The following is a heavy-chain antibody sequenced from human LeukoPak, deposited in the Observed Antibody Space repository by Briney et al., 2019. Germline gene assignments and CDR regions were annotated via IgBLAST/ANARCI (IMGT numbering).Heavy chain of an antibody. CDR1: GGSISSGGYY. V-gene: IGHV4-31*03. Sequence: SETLSLTCTVSGGSISSGGYYWSWLRQHPGKGLEWIGYIYYSGSTYYNPSLKSRVTISVDTSKNQFSLKLSSVTAADTAVYYCARDKVVPAAPGYYYYYYGMDVWGQGTTVTVSS. D-gene: IGHD2-2*01. J-gene: IGHJ6*02. CDR2: IYYSGST. CDR3: ARDKVVPAAPGYYYYYYGMDV.